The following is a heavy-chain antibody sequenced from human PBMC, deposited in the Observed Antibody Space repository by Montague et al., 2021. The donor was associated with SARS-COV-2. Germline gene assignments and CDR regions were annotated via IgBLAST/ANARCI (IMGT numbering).Heavy chain of an antibody. CDR3: ARRAAGGLFYFDY. D-gene: IGHD6-13*01. J-gene: IGHJ4*02. CDR2: VYTAVRT. Sequence: TLSLTCNVSGASINDYYWNWLRQSPGKRLEWIGYVYTAVRTSYNPSLKGRVTISLDTSKNQISLKLTSMTAADVAVYFCARRAAGGLFYFDYWGLGTLVSVSS. V-gene: IGHV4-59*01. CDR1: GASINDYY.